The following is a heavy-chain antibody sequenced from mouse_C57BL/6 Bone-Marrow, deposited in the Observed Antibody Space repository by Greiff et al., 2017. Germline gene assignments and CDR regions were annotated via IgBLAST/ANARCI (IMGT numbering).Heavy chain of an antibody. CDR2: IYPGDGDT. D-gene: IGHD1-1*01. Sequence: QVQLQQSGPELVKPGASVKISCKASGYAFSSSWMNWVKQRPGKGLEWIGRIYPGDGDTNYNGKFKGKATLTADKSSSTAYMQLSSLTSEDSAVYFCARRGVVGYFDYWVQGTTLTVSS. J-gene: IGHJ2*01. V-gene: IGHV1-82*01. CDR3: ARRGVVGYFDY. CDR1: GYAFSSSW.